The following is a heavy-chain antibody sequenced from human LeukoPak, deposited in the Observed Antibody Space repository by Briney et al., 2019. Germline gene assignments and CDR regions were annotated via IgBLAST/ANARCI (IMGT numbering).Heavy chain of an antibody. CDR1: GGPISSSSYY. J-gene: IGHJ3*02. V-gene: IGHV4-39*02. CDR2: IQYSGRN. D-gene: IGHD2-15*01. CDR3: ARRLGYCSGGSCYGDAFDI. Sequence: SETRSLTCTVSGGPISSSSYYWGWIRQPPGKRLEWIGRIQYSGRNYNDPSLKSRFTISLDTSKNNFCLKLTAVSAADTPVYYCARRLGYCSGGSCYGDAFDIWGQGTMVTVSS.